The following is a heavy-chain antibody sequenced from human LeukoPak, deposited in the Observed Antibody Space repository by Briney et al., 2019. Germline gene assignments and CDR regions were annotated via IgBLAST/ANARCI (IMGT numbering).Heavy chain of an antibody. D-gene: IGHD3-22*01. CDR3: ARVTGYMIEDYFDY. Sequence: PSETLSLTCTVSGGSISSYYWSWIRQPPGKGLEWIGYIYYSGSTNYNPSLKSRVTISVDTSKNQFSLKLSSVAAADTAVYYCARVTGYMIEDYFDYWGQGTLVTVSS. V-gene: IGHV4-59*01. CDR2: IYYSGST. J-gene: IGHJ4*02. CDR1: GGSISSYY.